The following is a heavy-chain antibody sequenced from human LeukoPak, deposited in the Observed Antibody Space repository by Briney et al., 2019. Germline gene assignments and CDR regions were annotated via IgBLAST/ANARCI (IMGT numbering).Heavy chain of an antibody. V-gene: IGHV4-30-4*01. D-gene: IGHD3-3*01. CDR2: IYYSGST. CDR1: GGSLSSGDYY. CDR3: ARGGDFWSGYHFDY. Sequence: SQTLSLTCTVSGGSLSSGDYYWSWIRQPPGTGLEWLGYIYYSGSTYYNPSLKSRVTISVNTSKNQFSLKLSSVTAADTAVYYCARGGDFWSGYHFDYWGQGTLVTVSS. J-gene: IGHJ4*02.